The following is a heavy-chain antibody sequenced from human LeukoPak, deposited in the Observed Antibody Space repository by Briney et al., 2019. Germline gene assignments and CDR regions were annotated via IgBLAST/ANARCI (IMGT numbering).Heavy chain of an antibody. Sequence: SETLSLTCAVYGGSFSGYYWSWIRQPPGKGLEWIGEINHSGSTNYNPSLKSRVTISVDTSKNQFSLKLSSVTAADTAVYYRARGTRWLRFDYWGQGTLVTVSS. V-gene: IGHV4-34*01. J-gene: IGHJ4*02. D-gene: IGHD5-12*01. CDR3: ARGTRWLRFDY. CDR1: GGSFSGYY. CDR2: INHSGST.